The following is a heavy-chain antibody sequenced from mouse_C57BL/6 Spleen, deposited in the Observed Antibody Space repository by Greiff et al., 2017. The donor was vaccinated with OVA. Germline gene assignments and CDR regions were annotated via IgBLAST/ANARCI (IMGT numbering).Heavy chain of an antibody. CDR1: GYTFTDYN. CDR2: INPNNGGT. Sequence: EVQLQQSGPELVKPGASVKIPCKASGYTFTDYNMDWVKQSHGKSLEWIGDINPNNGGTIYNQKFKGKATLTVDKSSSTAYMELRSLTSEDTAVYYCARGGLGVWLAYWGQGTLVTVSA. D-gene: IGHD3-1*01. J-gene: IGHJ3*01. V-gene: IGHV1-18*01. CDR3: ARGGLGVWLAY.